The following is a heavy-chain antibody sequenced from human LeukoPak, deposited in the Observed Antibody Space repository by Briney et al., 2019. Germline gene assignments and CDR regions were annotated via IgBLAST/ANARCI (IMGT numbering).Heavy chain of an antibody. CDR3: ARVEYLDY. J-gene: IGHJ4*02. V-gene: IGHV3-11*04. Sequence: GGSLRLSCAASGFTFSDSYMTWVRQAPGKGVEWVAYISGSGHDINYSDSVKGRFTISRDNAKNSLYLQMNSLRAEDTAVYYCARVEYLDYWGQGTLVTVSS. CDR1: GFTFSDSY. CDR2: ISGSGHDI.